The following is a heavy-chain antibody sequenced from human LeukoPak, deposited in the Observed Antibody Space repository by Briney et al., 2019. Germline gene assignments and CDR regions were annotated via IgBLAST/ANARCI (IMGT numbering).Heavy chain of an antibody. CDR2: IKQDGSEK. V-gene: IGHV3-7*01. Sequence: PGGSLRLSCAASGFTFSSYWMSWVRQAPGKGLEGVANIKQDGSEKYYVDSVKGRFTISRDNAKNSLYLQMNSLRAEDTAVYYCARDAGRGVNYMDVWGKGTTVTVSS. J-gene: IGHJ6*03. D-gene: IGHD3-10*01. CDR1: GFTFSSYW. CDR3: ARDAGRGVNYMDV.